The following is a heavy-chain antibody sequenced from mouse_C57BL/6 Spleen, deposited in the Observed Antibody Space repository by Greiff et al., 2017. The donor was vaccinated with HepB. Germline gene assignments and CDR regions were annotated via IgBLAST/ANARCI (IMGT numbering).Heavy chain of an antibody. CDR1: GFTFSDYG. V-gene: IGHV5-17*01. D-gene: IGHD1-2*01. J-gene: IGHJ3*01. Sequence: EVQLVESGGGLVKPGGSLKLSCAASGFTFSDYGMHWVRQAPEKGLEWVAYISSGSSTIYYADTVKGRFTISRDNAKNTLFLQMTSLRSEDTAMYYCARPGITTAPWFAYWGQGTLVTVSA. CDR3: ARPGITTAPWFAY. CDR2: ISSGSSTI.